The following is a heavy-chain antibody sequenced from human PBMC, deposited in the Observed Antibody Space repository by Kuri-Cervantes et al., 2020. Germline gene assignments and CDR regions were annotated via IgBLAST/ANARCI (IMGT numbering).Heavy chain of an antibody. CDR1: GFTFSSYW. CDR3: ARVGVVVAATRGDFDY. D-gene: IGHD2-15*01. J-gene: IGHJ4*02. Sequence: GGSLRLSCAASGFTFSSYWMSWVRQAPGKGLEWVANIKQDGSEKYYVDSVKGRFTISRDNAKNSLYLRMNSLRAEDTAVYYCARVGVVVAATRGDFDYWGQGTPVTVSS. CDR2: IKQDGSEK. V-gene: IGHV3-7*01.